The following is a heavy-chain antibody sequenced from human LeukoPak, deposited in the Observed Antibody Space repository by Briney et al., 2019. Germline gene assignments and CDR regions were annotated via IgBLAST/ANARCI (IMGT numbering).Heavy chain of an antibody. CDR3: ARAQRWLQDAFDI. D-gene: IGHD5-24*01. V-gene: IGHV3-66*01. CDR2: IYSGGST. Sequence: GGSLRLSCAASGFTVSSNYMSWVRQAPGKGLEWVSVIYSGGSTYYADSVKGRFTISRDDSKNTLYLQMGSLRAEDMAVYYCARAQRWLQDAFDIWGQGTMVTVSS. CDR1: GFTVSSNY. J-gene: IGHJ3*02.